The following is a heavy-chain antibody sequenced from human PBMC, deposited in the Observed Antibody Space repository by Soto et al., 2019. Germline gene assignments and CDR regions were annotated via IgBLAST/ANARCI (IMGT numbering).Heavy chain of an antibody. V-gene: IGHV4-34*01. CDR1: GGSFSGYY. J-gene: IGHJ6*02. D-gene: IGHD3-3*01. CDR2: INHSGST. Sequence: SETLSLTCAVYGGSFSGYYWSWIRQPPGKGLEWIGEINHSGSTNYNPSLKSRVTISVDTSKNEFSLKLSSVTAADTAVYYCARVRAIGVLKYYVYYYGMDVWGQGTTVTVSS. CDR3: ARVRAIGVLKYYVYYYGMDV.